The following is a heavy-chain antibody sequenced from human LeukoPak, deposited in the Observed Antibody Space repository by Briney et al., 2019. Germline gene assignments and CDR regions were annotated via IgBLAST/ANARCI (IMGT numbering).Heavy chain of an antibody. Sequence: PSETLSLTCTVSGGSISSYYWSWIRQPPGKGLEWIGEINHSGSTNYNPSLKSRVTISVDTSKNQFSLKLSSVTAADTAVYYCARGQTYCGGDCYYAYFDYWGQGTLVTVSS. J-gene: IGHJ4*02. CDR2: INHSGST. CDR1: GGSISSYY. D-gene: IGHD2-21*01. CDR3: ARGQTYCGGDCYYAYFDY. V-gene: IGHV4-34*01.